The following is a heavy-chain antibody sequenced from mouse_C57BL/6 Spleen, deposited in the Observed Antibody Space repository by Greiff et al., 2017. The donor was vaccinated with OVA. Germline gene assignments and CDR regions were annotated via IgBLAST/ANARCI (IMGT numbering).Heavy chain of an antibody. V-gene: IGHV6-6*01. J-gene: IGHJ1*03. CDR3: TWGSYDPYWYFDV. Sequence: EVKVEESGGGLVQPGGSMKLSCAASGFTFSDAWMDWVRQSPEKGLEWVAEIRNKANNHATYYAESVKGRFTISRDDSKSSVYLQMNSLRAEDTGIYYCTWGSYDPYWYFDVWGTGTTVTVSS. D-gene: IGHD2-3*01. CDR1: GFTFSDAW. CDR2: IRNKANNHAT.